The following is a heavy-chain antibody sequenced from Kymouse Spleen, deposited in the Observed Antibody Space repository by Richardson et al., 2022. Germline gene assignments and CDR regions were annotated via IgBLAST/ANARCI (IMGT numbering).Heavy chain of an antibody. CDR3: ARDPAYYYGSGSYYPFDP. D-gene: IGHD3-10*01. Sequence: QVQLVESGGGVVQPGRSLRLSCAASGFTFSSYGMHWVRQAPGKGLEWVAVIWYDGSNKYYADSVKGRFTISRDNSKNTLYLQMNSLRAEDTAVYYCARDPAYYYGSGSYYPFDPWGQGTLVTVSS. V-gene: IGHV3-33*01. CDR2: IWYDGSNK. CDR1: GFTFSSYG. J-gene: IGHJ5*02.